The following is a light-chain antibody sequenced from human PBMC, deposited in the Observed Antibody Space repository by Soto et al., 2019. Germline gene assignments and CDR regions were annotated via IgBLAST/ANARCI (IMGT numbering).Light chain of an antibody. V-gene: IGLV2-14*01. CDR1: SSDVGGYNY. Sequence: QSALTQPPSASGSPGQSVAISCTGTSSDVGGYNYVSWYQHHPGKAPKLLIYEVSNRPSGVSTRFSGSKSANVASLTISGLQAEDEADYYCSSYTSSSTYVFGTGTKVTVL. CDR2: EVS. J-gene: IGLJ1*01. CDR3: SSYTSSSTYV.